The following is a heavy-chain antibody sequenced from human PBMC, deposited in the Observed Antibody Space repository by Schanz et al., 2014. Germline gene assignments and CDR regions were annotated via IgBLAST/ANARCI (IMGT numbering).Heavy chain of an antibody. CDR3: ARQFYDILTGYWFPYYFDY. J-gene: IGHJ4*02. V-gene: IGHV4-39*01. Sequence: QLQLQESGPGLVKPSETLSLTCTVSGGSISSSNYYWGWIRQPPGKGREWIESIYYSGSTYYNPSLKIQVTTAVDTSKNHFPLKRSAVTAADTAVYYCARQFYDILTGYWFPYYFDYWGQGTLVTVSS. CDR1: GGSISSSNYY. CDR2: IYYSGST. D-gene: IGHD3-9*01.